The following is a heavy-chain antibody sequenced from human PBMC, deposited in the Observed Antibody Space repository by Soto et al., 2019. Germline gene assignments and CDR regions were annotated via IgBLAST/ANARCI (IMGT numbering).Heavy chain of an antibody. CDR1: GAYISSGGYY. Sequence: QVQLQESGPGLVKPSQTLSLTCSVSGAYISSGGYYWCWIRQLPGRGLEWIGYVDYSGSTNYNPSLKSQIPISVDTSKNQFSLRLTSVTAADTAVYYCARRDSGYIQGPPHYYYGLDVWGQGTTVTVSS. J-gene: IGHJ6*02. V-gene: IGHV4-31*01. CDR3: ARRDSGYIQGPPHYYYGLDV. CDR2: VDYSGST. D-gene: IGHD5-18*01.